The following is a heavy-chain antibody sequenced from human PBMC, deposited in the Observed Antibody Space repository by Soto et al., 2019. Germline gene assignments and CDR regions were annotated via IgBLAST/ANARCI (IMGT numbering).Heavy chain of an antibody. V-gene: IGHV3-23*01. Sequence: XVSLRLSCAASGFTFRNYAMSWVRQAPGKGLEWVSGLSASGDNTYYADSVKGRFTISRDNSEDTLYLQMNSLRVEDTAVFYCAKGLYDDFDYWGQGTLVTVSS. CDR3: AKGLYDDFDY. J-gene: IGHJ4*02. CDR2: LSASGDNT. D-gene: IGHD2-8*01. CDR1: GFTFRNYA.